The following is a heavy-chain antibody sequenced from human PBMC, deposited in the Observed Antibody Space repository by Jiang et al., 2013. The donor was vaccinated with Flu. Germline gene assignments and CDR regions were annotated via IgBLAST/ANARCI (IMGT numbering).Heavy chain of an antibody. D-gene: IGHD1-26*01. CDR3: ARDGRGHFDY. CDR2: IWYDGSNK. J-gene: IGHJ4*02. Sequence: EWVAVIWYDGSNKYYADSVKGRFTISRDNSKNTLYLQMNSLRAEDTAVYYCARDGRGHFDYWGQGTLVTVSS. V-gene: IGHV3-33*01.